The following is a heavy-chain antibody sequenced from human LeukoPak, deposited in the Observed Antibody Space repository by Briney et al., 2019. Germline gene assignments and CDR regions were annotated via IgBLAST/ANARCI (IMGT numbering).Heavy chain of an antibody. CDR1: GYTFTGYY. J-gene: IGHJ3*02. CDR3: TRVGDGLNDGFDI. Sequence: ASVKVSCKASGYTFTGYYMNWVRQAPGQGLEWMGRINPNTGGTNYAQNFQGSVTMTRDTSITTVYMELSRLRSDDTAVYYCTRVGDGLNDGFDIWGQGTMVTVSS. D-gene: IGHD5-24*01. V-gene: IGHV1-2*06. CDR2: INPNTGGT.